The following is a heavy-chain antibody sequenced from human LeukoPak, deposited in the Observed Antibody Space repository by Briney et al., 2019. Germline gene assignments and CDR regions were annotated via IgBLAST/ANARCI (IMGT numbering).Heavy chain of an antibody. V-gene: IGHV1-18*01. Sequence: ASVKVSCKASGYTFTSYGISWVRQAPGQGLEWMGWISVYNGNTNYTQKFQGRVTMTTDTSTTTAYMELRSLRSDDTAVFYCARDRLRLGYERTNWFDPWGQGTLVTLSS. CDR3: ARDRLRLGYERTNWFDP. D-gene: IGHD2-15*01. CDR2: ISVYNGNT. CDR1: GYTFTSYG. J-gene: IGHJ5*02.